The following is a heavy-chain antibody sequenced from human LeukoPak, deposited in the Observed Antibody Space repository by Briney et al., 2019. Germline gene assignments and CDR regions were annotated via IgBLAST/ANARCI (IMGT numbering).Heavy chain of an antibody. D-gene: IGHD5-12*01. J-gene: IGHJ4*02. V-gene: IGHV1-24*01. CDR1: GYTLTELS. CDR3: ATGRGYSGYDRFDY. Sequence: GSVKVSCKVSGYTLTELSMHWVRQAPGKGLEWMGGFGPEDGETIYAQKFQGRVTMTEDTSTDTAYMELSSLRSEDTAVYYCATGRGYSGYDRFDYWGQGTLVTVSS. CDR2: FGPEDGET.